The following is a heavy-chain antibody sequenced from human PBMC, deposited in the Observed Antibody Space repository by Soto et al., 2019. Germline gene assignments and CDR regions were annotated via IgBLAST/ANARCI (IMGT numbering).Heavy chain of an antibody. Sequence: GGSLRLSCAAAGFTFSRYAMSWVRQAPGKGLEWVAGISGDGGDTHYVDSVEGRFTISRDNSKNSLFLQMNSLRPDDTAVYYCGRDAGRRFDYWGQGSLVTVSS. D-gene: IGHD6-13*01. CDR2: ISGDGGDT. CDR3: GRDAGRRFDY. CDR1: GFTFSRYA. V-gene: IGHV3-23*01. J-gene: IGHJ4*02.